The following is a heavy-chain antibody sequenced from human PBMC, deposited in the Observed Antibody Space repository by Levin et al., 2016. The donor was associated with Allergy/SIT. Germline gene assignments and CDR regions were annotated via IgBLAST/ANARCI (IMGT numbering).Heavy chain of an antibody. V-gene: IGHV4-59*01. Sequence: SETLSLTCTVSGGSISSYYWSWIRQPPGKGLEWIGYIYYSGSTNYNPSLKSRVTISVDTSKNQFSLQLSSVTAADTAVYYCARARVGLYGSGIYYYYGMDVWGQGTTVTVSS. CDR2: IYYSGST. D-gene: IGHD3-10*01. CDR1: GGSISSYY. CDR3: ARARVGLYGSGIYYYYGMDV. J-gene: IGHJ6*02.